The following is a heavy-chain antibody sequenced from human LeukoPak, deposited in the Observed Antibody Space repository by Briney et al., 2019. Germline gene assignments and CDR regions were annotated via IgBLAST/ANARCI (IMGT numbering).Heavy chain of an antibody. V-gene: IGHV3-7*01. CDR1: GFTFSSYW. Sequence: GGSLRLSCAASGFTFSSYWMSWVRQAPGKGLEWVANIKQDGSEKYYVDSVKGRFTISRDNAKNSLYLQMNSLRAEDTAVYYCARDVDGGNSGWFDPWGQGTLVTVSS. CDR3: ARDVDGGNSGWFDP. J-gene: IGHJ5*02. CDR2: IKQDGSEK. D-gene: IGHD4-23*01.